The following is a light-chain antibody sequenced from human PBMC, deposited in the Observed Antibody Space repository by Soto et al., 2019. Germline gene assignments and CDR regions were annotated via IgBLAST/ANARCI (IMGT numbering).Light chain of an antibody. J-gene: IGLJ2*01. CDR3: SSYTSSSPVV. CDR1: SSDVGGYNY. CDR2: DVS. V-gene: IGLV2-14*01. Sequence: QSALTQPASVSGSPGQSITISCTGISSDVGGYNYVSWYQQHPGTAPKLMIYDVSNRPSGVSNRFSGSKSGNTASLTISGLQAEDEADYYCSSYTSSSPVVFGGGTKLTVL.